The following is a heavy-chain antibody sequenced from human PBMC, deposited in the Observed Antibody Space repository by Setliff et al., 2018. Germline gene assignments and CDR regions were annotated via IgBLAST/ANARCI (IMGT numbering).Heavy chain of an antibody. CDR1: GFTFGDYY. J-gene: IGHJ6*02. V-gene: IGHV3-11*04. Sequence: GGSLRLSCAASGFTFGDYYMSWIRQAPGKGLEWVSYISSSGSTIYYADSVKGRFTISRDNAKNSLYLQMNSLRAGDTAVYYCARAYDSSGYYDYYYGMDVWGQGTTVTVSS. D-gene: IGHD3-22*01. CDR2: ISSSGSTI. CDR3: ARAYDSSGYYDYYYGMDV.